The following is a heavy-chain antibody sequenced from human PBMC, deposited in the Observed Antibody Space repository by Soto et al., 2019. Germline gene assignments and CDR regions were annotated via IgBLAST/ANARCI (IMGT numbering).Heavy chain of an antibody. CDR1: GFTFRSFG. Sequence: QVQLVESGGGVIQPGTSLSLSCGSSGFTFRSFGMYWVRQAPGKGLEWVAVVSYDGNHKYYADSAKGRFTVSRDNAKNMLYLQMNSLRGEDTAVYYCAKDVGQQLVLNYGMDVWGQGTTVTVSS. D-gene: IGHD6-13*01. CDR3: AKDVGQQLVLNYGMDV. J-gene: IGHJ6*02. CDR2: VSYDGNHK. V-gene: IGHV3-30*18.